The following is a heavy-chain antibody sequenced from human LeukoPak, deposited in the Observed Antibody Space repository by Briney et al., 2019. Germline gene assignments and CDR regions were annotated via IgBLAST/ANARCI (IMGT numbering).Heavy chain of an antibody. J-gene: IGHJ6*04. Sequence: PGGSLRLSCAVSGFTFSGFSMSWVRQAPGKGLEWVAIMNEYGSGIFYVDSVKGRFTISRDNAKNSLYLQMNSLRAEDTAVYYCARGFYYGLDVWGKGTTVTISS. CDR2: MNEYGSGI. CDR3: ARGFYYGLDV. CDR1: GFTFSGFS. V-gene: IGHV3-7*01.